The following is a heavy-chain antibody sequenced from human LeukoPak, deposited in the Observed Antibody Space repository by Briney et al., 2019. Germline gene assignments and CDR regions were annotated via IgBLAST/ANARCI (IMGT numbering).Heavy chain of an antibody. J-gene: IGHJ4*02. CDR1: GYSFTNYW. CDR3: ASRSRGYYLFDY. V-gene: IGHV5-51*01. CDR2: IYPGDFDT. D-gene: IGHD3-22*01. Sequence: GESLKISCKGSGYSFTNYWIGWVRQMPGKGLEWMGIIYPGDFDTTYSPSFQGQVTISVDKSISTAYLQWSSLKASDTAMYYCASRSRGYYLFDYWGQGTLVTVSS.